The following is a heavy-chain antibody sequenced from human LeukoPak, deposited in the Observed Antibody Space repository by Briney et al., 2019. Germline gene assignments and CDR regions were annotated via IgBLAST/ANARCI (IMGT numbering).Heavy chain of an antibody. D-gene: IGHD5-24*01. CDR2: ISGSGDST. V-gene: IGHV3-23*01. J-gene: IGHJ4*02. Sequence: PGGSLRLSCAASGFTFTNYAMSWVRQAHGKGLEWVSGISGSGDSTNYADSVKGRFTISRDNSKNTLYLQMNSLRAEDTAVYYCARSDGLDYWGQGTLVTVSS. CDR1: GFTFTNYA. CDR3: ARSDGLDY.